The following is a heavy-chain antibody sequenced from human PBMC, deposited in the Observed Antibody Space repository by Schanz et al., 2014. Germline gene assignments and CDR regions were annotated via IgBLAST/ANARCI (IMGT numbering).Heavy chain of an antibody. CDR2: INDDGSSA. D-gene: IGHD4-17*01. Sequence: EVQLVESGGGLVQPGGSLRLSCAASGFTATSPWMHWVRQAPGKGLVWISRINDDGSSATYADSVKGRFTISRDNAKNALYLQMNSLRAEDTAVYYCVRDTDYHFDYWGQGTLVTVSS. J-gene: IGHJ4*02. CDR3: VRDTDYHFDY. V-gene: IGHV3-74*01. CDR1: GFTATSPW.